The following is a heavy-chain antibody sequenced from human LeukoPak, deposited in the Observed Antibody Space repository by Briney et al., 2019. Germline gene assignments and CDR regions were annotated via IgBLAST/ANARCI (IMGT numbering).Heavy chain of an antibody. Sequence: PSETLSLTCTVSGGSISSYYWSWIRQPPGKGLEWIGYIYYGGSTNYNPSLKSRVTISVDTSKNQFSLKLSSVTAADTAVYYCARGMSEYYYDSSGYYPSFDYWGQGTLVTVSS. V-gene: IGHV4-59*01. CDR1: GGSISSYY. D-gene: IGHD3-22*01. CDR3: ARGMSEYYYDSSGYYPSFDY. J-gene: IGHJ4*02. CDR2: IYYGGST.